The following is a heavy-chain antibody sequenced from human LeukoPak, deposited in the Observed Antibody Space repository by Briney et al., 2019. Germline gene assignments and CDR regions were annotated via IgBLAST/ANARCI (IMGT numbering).Heavy chain of an antibody. J-gene: IGHJ4*02. V-gene: IGHV4-39*01. CDR3: ARLIDYDFWSGYSYYFDY. D-gene: IGHD3-3*01. Sequence: SETLSLTCTVSGGSISSSSYYWGWIRQPPGKGLEWIGSIYYSGSTYYNPSLKSRVTISVDTSKNQFSLKLSSVTAADTAVYYCARLIDYDFWSGYSYYFDYWGQGTLVTVSS. CDR2: IYYSGST. CDR1: GGSISSSSYY.